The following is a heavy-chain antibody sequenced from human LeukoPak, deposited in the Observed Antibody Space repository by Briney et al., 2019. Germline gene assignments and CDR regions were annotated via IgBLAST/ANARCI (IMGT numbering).Heavy chain of an antibody. CDR2: INSDGLIT. D-gene: IGHD3-22*01. V-gene: IGHV3-74*01. CDR1: GFTFSSYW. Sequence: PGGSLRLSCAAYGFTFSSYWMHWVRQAPGKGLVWVSCINSDGLITSYADSVKGRFTISRDNSKNTLYLQMNSLRAEDTAVYYCAKGQYYYDSSGPPMDYWGQGTLVTVSS. CDR3: AKGQYYYDSSGPPMDY. J-gene: IGHJ4*02.